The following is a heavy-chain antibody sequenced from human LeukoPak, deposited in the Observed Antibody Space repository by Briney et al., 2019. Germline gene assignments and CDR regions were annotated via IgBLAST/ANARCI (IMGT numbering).Heavy chain of an antibody. CDR2: INPNSGGT. Sequence: ASVKVSCKASGYTFTGYYMHWVRQAPGQGLEWMGWINPNSGGTNYAQKFQGRVTMTRDTSISTAYMELSRLRSDDTAVYYCARFSNDHGVKFDYWGQGTLVTVSS. CDR3: ARFSNDHGVKFDY. CDR1: GYTFTGYY. J-gene: IGHJ4*02. D-gene: IGHD4-17*01. V-gene: IGHV1-2*02.